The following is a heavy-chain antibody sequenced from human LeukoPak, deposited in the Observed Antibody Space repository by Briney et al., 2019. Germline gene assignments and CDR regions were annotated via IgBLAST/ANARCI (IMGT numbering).Heavy chain of an antibody. D-gene: IGHD2-2*01. V-gene: IGHV1-69*04. J-gene: IGHJ6*03. CDR1: GGTFSSYA. Sequence: SVKVSCKASGGTFSSYAISWVRQAPGQGLEWMGRIIPILGIANYAQKFQGRVTITADKSTSTAYMELSSLRSEDTAVYYCARVGGYCSSTSCFNYYYYYMDVWGKGTTVTVSS. CDR2: IIPILGIA. CDR3: ARVGGYCSSTSCFNYYYYYMDV.